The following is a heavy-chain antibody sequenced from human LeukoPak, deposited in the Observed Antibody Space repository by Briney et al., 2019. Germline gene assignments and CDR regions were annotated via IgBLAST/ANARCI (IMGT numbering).Heavy chain of an antibody. CDR2: IRYDGSNK. V-gene: IGHV3-30*02. Sequence: GGSLRLSCAASGFTFSSYWMHWVRQAPGKGLEWVAFIRYDGSNKYQADSVKGRFTISRDNSKNTLYLQMNSLRAEDTAVYYCAKDRVLRYFDWLFDLDYWGQGTLVTVSS. CDR3: AKDRVLRYFDWLFDLDY. CDR1: GFTFSSYW. J-gene: IGHJ4*02. D-gene: IGHD3-9*01.